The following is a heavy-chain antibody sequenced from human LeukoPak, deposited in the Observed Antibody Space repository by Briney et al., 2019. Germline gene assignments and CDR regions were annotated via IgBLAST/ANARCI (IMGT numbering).Heavy chain of an antibody. V-gene: IGHV4-39*01. CDR1: GGSVSSSNYY. D-gene: IGHD5-18*01. J-gene: IGHJ4*02. CDR2: THYRGST. Sequence: SETLSLTCTVSGGSVSSSNYYWGWIRQPPGKGLEWIGSTHYRGSTEYSPSLKSRVTISVDTSKNQFSLKLSSVTATDTAVYYCVRQGGYSHGSVLGHWGQGTLVTVSS. CDR3: VRQGGYSHGSVLGH.